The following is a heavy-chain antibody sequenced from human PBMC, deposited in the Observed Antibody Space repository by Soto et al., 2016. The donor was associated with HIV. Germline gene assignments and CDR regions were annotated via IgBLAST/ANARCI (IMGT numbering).Heavy chain of an antibody. D-gene: IGHD3-9*01. CDR2: INPSGDRT. V-gene: IGHV1-46*01. CDR3: ARDMKRDYDILTGIGVGWFDP. Sequence: QVQLVQSGAEVKKPGASVKVSCKASGSTFTTYYMHWVRQAPGQGLEWMGIINPSGDRTSYAQKFQGRVTMTGDTSTSTVYMELTSMRSEDTAVYYCARDMKRDYDILTGIGVGWFDPWAREPWSPSPQ. J-gene: IGHJ5*02. CDR1: GSTFTTYY.